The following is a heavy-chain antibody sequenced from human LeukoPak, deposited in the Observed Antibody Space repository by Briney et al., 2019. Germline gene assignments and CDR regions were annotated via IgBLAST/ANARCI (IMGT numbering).Heavy chain of an antibody. CDR1: GGSISSTNYY. CDR3: ARDGDWGGYSRPDY. V-gene: IGHV4-39*07. D-gene: IGHD2-15*01. Sequence: SETLSLTCTVSGGSISSTNYYWGWIRQPPGKGLEWIGSIYYSGSTYYNPSLKSRVTISVDKSKNQFSLKLSSVTAADTAVHYCARDGDWGGYSRPDYWGQGTLVTVSS. CDR2: IYYSGST. J-gene: IGHJ4*02.